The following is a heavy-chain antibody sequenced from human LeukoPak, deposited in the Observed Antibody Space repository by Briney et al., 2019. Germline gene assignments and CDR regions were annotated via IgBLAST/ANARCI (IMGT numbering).Heavy chain of an antibody. J-gene: IGHJ4*02. CDR2: IYYSGST. CDR3: ARVVPMYSSDLYDDY. Sequence: TPAETLSLTCTVSGGSISSSSYYWGWIRQPPGKGLEWIGTIYYSGSTYYNPSLKSRVTISVDTSKNQLSLKLSSVTAADTAVYYCARVVPMYSSDLYDDYWGQGTLVTASS. CDR1: GGSISSSSYY. D-gene: IGHD6-19*01. V-gene: IGHV4-39*01.